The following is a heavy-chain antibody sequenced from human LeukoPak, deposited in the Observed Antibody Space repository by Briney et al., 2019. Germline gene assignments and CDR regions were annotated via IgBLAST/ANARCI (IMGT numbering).Heavy chain of an antibody. Sequence: SETLSLTCTVSGGSINSGGFYWHWIRQHPGQGLEWIGYIYYTGSTYRNPSLWSRITISLDTSKNQFFLNLTAVTAADTAVYYCARATGTFEFWGQGTLVTVSS. CDR3: ARATGTFEF. D-gene: IGHD4-17*01. V-gene: IGHV4-31*03. CDR1: GGSINSGGFY. J-gene: IGHJ4*02. CDR2: IYYTGST.